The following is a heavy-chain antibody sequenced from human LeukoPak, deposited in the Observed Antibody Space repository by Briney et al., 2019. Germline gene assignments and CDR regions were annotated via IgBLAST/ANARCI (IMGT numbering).Heavy chain of an antibody. V-gene: IGHV1-2*02. Sequence: ASVNVSFTASGYTFTGYYMHWVRRAPGQGLEWMGWINPNSGGTNYAQKFQGRVTMTRDTSISTAYMELSRLRSDDTAVYYCARMGLVGGYTRTLVDYWGQGTLVTVSS. CDR3: ARMGLVGGYTRTLVDY. CDR2: INPNSGGT. D-gene: IGHD2-2*02. CDR1: GYTFTGYY. J-gene: IGHJ4*02.